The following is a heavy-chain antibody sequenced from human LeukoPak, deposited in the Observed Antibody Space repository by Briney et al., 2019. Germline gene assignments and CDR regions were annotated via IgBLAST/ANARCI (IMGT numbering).Heavy chain of an antibody. CDR3: ARDQEGFDY. J-gene: IGHJ4*02. CDR1: GYTFTSNY. CDR2: IYPRDGST. V-gene: IGHV1-46*01. Sequence: ASVKVSCKASGYTFTSNYIHWVRQAPGQGLEWMGMIYPRDGSTSYAQKFQGRVTVTRDTSTSTVHMEQSGLRSEDTAVYYCARDQEGFDYWGQGTLVTVSP.